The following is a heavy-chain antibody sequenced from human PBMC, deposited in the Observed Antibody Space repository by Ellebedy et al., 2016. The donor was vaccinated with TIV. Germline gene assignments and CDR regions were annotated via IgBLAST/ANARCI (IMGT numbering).Heavy chain of an antibody. Sequence: GGSLRLXCVASGFTFSSYSMSWVRQAPGKGLERVSYISSSSSTIYYADSVKGRFTISRDNAKNSLYLQMNSLRAEDTAVYYCARSPHYCSGGSCHGGWGQGTLVTVSS. V-gene: IGHV3-48*04. J-gene: IGHJ4*02. CDR1: GFTFSSYS. CDR2: ISSSSSTI. D-gene: IGHD2-15*01. CDR3: ARSPHYCSGGSCHGG.